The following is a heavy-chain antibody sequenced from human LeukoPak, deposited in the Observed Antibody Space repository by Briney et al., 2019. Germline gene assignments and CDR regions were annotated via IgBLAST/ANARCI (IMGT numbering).Heavy chain of an antibody. CDR2: IFSGGTT. CDR1: GFTVSSNY. J-gene: IGHJ6*02. V-gene: IGHV3-53*01. CDR3: AREGNYYDMDV. Sequence: PRGSLRLSCAASGFTVSSNYMSWVRQAPGKGLEWVSVIFSGGTTYYADSVKGRFTISRDNSKNTLYLQINSLRAEDTAVYYCAREGNYYDMDVWGQGTTVTVSS.